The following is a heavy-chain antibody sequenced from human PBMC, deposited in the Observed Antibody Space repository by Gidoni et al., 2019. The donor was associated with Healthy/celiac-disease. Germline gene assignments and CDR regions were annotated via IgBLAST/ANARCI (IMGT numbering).Heavy chain of an antibody. CDR3: AIYIPGEWELLHFAFDI. J-gene: IGHJ3*02. CDR1: GGTFSSYA. V-gene: IGHV1-69*06. D-gene: IGHD1-26*01. CDR2: IITICGKA. Sequence: QVQLVQSGAEVKKPGSSVKVSCKASGGTFSSYAISGVRQAPGQGLGWMGGIITICGKANYAQKFQGRVTITADKSTSTAYMELSSLRSEDTAVYYCAIYIPGEWELLHFAFDIWGQGTMVTVSS.